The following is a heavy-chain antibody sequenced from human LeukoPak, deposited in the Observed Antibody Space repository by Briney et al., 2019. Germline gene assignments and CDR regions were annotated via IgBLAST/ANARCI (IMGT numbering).Heavy chain of an antibody. D-gene: IGHD3-3*01. CDR3: ARGSPGGLRFLEWSGYYFDY. J-gene: IGHJ4*02. V-gene: IGHV3-53*01. CDR1: GFTVSSNY. CDR2: IYSGGST. Sequence: PGGSLRLSCAASGFTVSSNYMSRVRQAPGKGLEWVSVIYSGGSTYYADSVKGRFTISRDNSKNTLYLQMNSLRAEDTAVYYCARGSPGGLRFLEWSGYYFDYWGQGTLVTVSS.